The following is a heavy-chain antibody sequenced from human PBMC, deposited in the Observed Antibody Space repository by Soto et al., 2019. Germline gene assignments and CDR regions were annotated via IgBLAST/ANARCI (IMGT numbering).Heavy chain of an antibody. D-gene: IGHD5-12*01. Sequence: GGSLRLSCAASGFTFSSYGMHWVRQAPGKGLEWVAVISYDGSNKYYADSVKGRFTISRDNSKNTLYLQMNSLRAEDTAVYYCAKARSNSGYGEFDYWGQGTLVTVSS. CDR2: ISYDGSNK. CDR3: AKARSNSGYGEFDY. CDR1: GFTFSSYG. J-gene: IGHJ4*02. V-gene: IGHV3-30*18.